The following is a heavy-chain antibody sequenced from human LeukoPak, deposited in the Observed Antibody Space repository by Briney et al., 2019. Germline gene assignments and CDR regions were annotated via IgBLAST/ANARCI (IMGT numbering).Heavy chain of an antibody. D-gene: IGHD3-3*01. Sequence: SETLSLTCTVSGGSISTSSYYWGWVRQPPGKGLEWIGNIFYSGSTYYSPSLKSRVTISLDTSRNQFSLKLNSVTAADTAVYYCARVYDFWSGYGFDYWGQGTLVTVSS. CDR3: ARVYDFWSGYGFDY. V-gene: IGHV4-39*07. CDR1: GGSISTSSYY. J-gene: IGHJ4*02. CDR2: IFYSGST.